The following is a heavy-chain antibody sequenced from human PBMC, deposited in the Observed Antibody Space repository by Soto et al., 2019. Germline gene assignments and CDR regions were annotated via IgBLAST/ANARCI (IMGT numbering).Heavy chain of an antibody. Sequence: QVQLVKSGGGVVQTGRSLRLSCAASGFTFSSYAMHWVRQAPGKGLEWVAVISYDGSNKYYADSVKGRFTISRDNSKNTLYLQMNSLRAEDTAVYYCARDQEQWPTSLYYWGQGTLVTVSS. CDR1: GFTFSSYA. CDR3: ARDQEQWPTSLYY. CDR2: ISYDGSNK. D-gene: IGHD6-19*01. J-gene: IGHJ4*02. V-gene: IGHV3-30-3*01.